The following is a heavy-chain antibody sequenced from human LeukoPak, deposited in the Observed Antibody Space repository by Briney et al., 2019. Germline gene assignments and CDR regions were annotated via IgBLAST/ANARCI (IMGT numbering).Heavy chain of an antibody. D-gene: IGHD2-15*01. V-gene: IGHV1-2*02. CDR3: AREGDVVVDVNGFDP. CDR1: GYTFTDYY. Sequence: ASVKVSCKASGYTFTDYYMHWVRQAPGQGPEWMGWINTNTGRTTYAQKFQGRATMTSDTSISTAYMELRSLTSDDTAGYFCAREGDVVVDVNGFDPGGQGTLVTVSS. J-gene: IGHJ5*02. CDR2: INTNTGRT.